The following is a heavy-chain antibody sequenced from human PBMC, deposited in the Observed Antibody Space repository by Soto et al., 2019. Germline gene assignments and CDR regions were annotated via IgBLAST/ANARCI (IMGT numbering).Heavy chain of an antibody. CDR3: ARVPAELELPLFYFDY. Sequence: SVKVSCKASGGTFSSYAISWVRQAPGQGLEWMGGIIPIFGTANYAQKFQGRVTITADESTSTAYMELSSLRSEDTAVYYCARVPAELELPLFYFDYWGQGTLVTVSS. D-gene: IGHD1-7*01. J-gene: IGHJ4*02. V-gene: IGHV1-69*13. CDR2: IIPIFGTA. CDR1: GGTFSSYA.